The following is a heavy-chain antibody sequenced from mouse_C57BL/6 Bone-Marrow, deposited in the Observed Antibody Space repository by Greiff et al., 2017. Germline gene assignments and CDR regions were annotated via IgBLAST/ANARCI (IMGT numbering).Heavy chain of an antibody. Sequence: QVQLQQPGAELVKPGASVKMSCKASGYTFTSYWLTWVKQRPGQGLEWIGDIYPTSGRTNYNEKFKSKAILTVDTSSNTAYMQLSSLTSEYSAVFYCARSGPLGRSFDYWGQGTTLTVSS. J-gene: IGHJ2*01. CDR2: IYPTSGRT. CDR1: GYTFTSYW. D-gene: IGHD4-1*01. CDR3: ARSGPLGRSFDY. V-gene: IGHV1-55*01.